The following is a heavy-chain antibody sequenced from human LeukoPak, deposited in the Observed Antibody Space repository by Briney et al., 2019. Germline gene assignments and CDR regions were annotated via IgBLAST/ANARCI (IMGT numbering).Heavy chain of an antibody. Sequence: SETLSLTCTVSGGSISSSSYYWGWIRQPPGKGLEWIGSIYYSGSTYYNPSLKSRVTISVDTSKNQFSLKLSSVTAADTAVYYCARESYYYDSSGYYYGAFDIWGQGTMVTVSS. CDR3: ARESYYYDSSGYYYGAFDI. D-gene: IGHD3-22*01. J-gene: IGHJ3*02. CDR2: IYYSGST. CDR1: GGSISSSSYY. V-gene: IGHV4-39*07.